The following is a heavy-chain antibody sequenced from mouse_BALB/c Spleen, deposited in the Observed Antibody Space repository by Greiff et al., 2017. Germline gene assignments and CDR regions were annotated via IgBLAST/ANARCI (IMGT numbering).Heavy chain of an antibody. Sequence: QVQLQQSGAELVRPGASVTLSCKASGYTFTDYDMHWVKQTPVHGLEWIGAIDPETGGTAYNQKFKGKATLTADKSSSTAYMELRSLTSEDSAVYYCTRGYGPYYAMDYWGQGTSVTVSS. J-gene: IGHJ4*01. V-gene: IGHV1-15*01. CDR3: TRGYGPYYAMDY. D-gene: IGHD2-2*01. CDR1: GYTFTDYD. CDR2: IDPETGGT.